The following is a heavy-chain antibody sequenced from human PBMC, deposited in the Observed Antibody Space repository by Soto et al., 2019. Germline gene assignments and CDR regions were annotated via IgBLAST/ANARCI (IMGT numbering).Heavy chain of an antibody. J-gene: IGHJ4*02. Sequence: QVQLVESGGGVVQPGRSLRLSCAASGFTFSSYAMNWVRQAPGKGLEWVAVISYDGSNKYYADSVKGRFTISRDNSKNTLYRQMNSLRAEDTAVYYCAREGGWNYAPLDYWGQGTLVTVSS. CDR1: GFTFSSYA. CDR3: AREGGWNYAPLDY. D-gene: IGHD1-7*01. CDR2: ISYDGSNK. V-gene: IGHV3-30-3*01.